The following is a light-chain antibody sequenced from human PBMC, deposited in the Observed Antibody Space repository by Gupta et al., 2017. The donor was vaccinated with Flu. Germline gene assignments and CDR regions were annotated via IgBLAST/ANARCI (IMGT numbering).Light chain of an antibody. J-gene: IGLJ1*01. Sequence: SDTISCTGTSSDVGTYNRVSWYQQSPGTAPKLMMYEVSRRPSGVPDRVSGSKSGDTASLTISGLQGEDEADDDCSSYTSSYTYVFGTGPKV. CDR1: SSDVGTYNR. CDR2: EVS. CDR3: SSYTSSYTYV. V-gene: IGLV2-18*02.